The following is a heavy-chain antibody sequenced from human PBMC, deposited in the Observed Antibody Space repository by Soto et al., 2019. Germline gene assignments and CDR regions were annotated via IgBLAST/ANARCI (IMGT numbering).Heavy chain of an antibody. CDR3: HKLRSAGEPDY. CDR2: IKQDGSEK. D-gene: IGHD5-18*01. CDR1: GFTFSSYW. J-gene: IGHJ4*02. V-gene: IGHV3-7*01. Sequence: PGGSLRLSCAGSGFTFSSYWMSWVRQAPGKGLEWVANIKQDGSEKNYVDSVKGRFTISRDNAKNSLFLQMNSLRAEDTAVYYCHKLRSAGEPDYWGQGNLVTVSS.